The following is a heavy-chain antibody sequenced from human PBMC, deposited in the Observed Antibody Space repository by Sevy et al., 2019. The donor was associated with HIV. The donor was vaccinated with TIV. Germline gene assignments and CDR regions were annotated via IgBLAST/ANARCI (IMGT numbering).Heavy chain of an antibody. Sequence: ASVKVSCKVSGYTLNKLPMHWVRQAPGKGLEWMGGFDPEDGETIYAQKFQGRVTMTEDTSTDTAYMELRSLRSEDTAVYYCATPKYVGYDYESLDIWGQGTMVTVSS. CDR1: GYTLNKLP. V-gene: IGHV1-24*01. CDR3: ATPKYVGYDYESLDI. CDR2: FDPEDGET. J-gene: IGHJ3*02. D-gene: IGHD5-12*01.